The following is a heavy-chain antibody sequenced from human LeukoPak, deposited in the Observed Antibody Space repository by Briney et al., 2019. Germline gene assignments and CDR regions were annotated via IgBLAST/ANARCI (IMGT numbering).Heavy chain of an antibody. Sequence: SETLSHTCAVSGGSISSGGYSWSWIRQPPGKGLEWIGYIYHSGSTYYNPSLKSRVTISVDRSKNQFSLKLSSVTAADTAVYYCASRTFLGYFDYWGQGTLVTVSS. V-gene: IGHV4-30-2*01. D-gene: IGHD3-16*01. CDR2: IYHSGST. J-gene: IGHJ4*02. CDR1: GGSISSGGYS. CDR3: ASRTFLGYFDY.